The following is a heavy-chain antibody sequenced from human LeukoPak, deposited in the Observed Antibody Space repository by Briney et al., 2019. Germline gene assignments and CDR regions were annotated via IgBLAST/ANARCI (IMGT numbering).Heavy chain of an antibody. V-gene: IGHV3-30*18. Sequence: GGSLRLSCAASGFTFSRHGMHWVRQAPGKGLEWVAVVSYDGSNKFYADSVRGRFTTSRDNSKNTLYLEMNSLRAGDTAVYYCAKDPRGTLSGYFDYWGQGTLVTVSS. J-gene: IGHJ4*02. D-gene: IGHD3-22*01. CDR3: AKDPRGTLSGYFDY. CDR2: VSYDGSNK. CDR1: GFTFSRHG.